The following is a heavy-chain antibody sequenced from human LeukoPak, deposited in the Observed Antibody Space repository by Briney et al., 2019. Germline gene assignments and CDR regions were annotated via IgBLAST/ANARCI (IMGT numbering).Heavy chain of an antibody. CDR1: GGSFSGYS. CDR3: ATGPSVTTDENVDY. D-gene: IGHD4-17*01. Sequence: SETLSLTCAVYGGSFSGYSWSWIRQPPGKGLEWIGEINHSGSTNYNPSLKSRVTISVDTSKNQFSLKLSSVTAADTAVYYCATGPSVTTDENVDYWGQGTLVTVFS. V-gene: IGHV4-34*01. CDR2: INHSGST. J-gene: IGHJ4*02.